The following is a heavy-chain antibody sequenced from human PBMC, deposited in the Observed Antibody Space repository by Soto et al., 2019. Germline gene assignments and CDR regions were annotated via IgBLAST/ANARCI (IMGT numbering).Heavy chain of an antibody. CDR1: GGSISSSSSY. J-gene: IGHJ4*02. V-gene: IGHV4-39*01. CDR2: INYSGST. CDR3: AKTGFWSGYRVVDY. D-gene: IGHD3-3*01. Sequence: QLQLQESGPGLVKPSETLSLTCTVSGGSISSSSSYWGWIRQPPGKGLEWIGSINYSGSTYYNPSLKSRITISGDTSKNQCSLKLSSVTAADTAVYFCAKTGFWSGYRVVDYWGQGTLVTVSS.